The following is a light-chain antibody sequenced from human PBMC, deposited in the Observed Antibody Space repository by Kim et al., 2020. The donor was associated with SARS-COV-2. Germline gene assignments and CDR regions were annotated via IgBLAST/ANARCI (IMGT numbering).Light chain of an antibody. CDR1: QSVNSNY. J-gene: IGKJ4*01. V-gene: IGKV3-20*01. CDR2: GAS. Sequence: EIVLTQSPGTLSLSPGERATLSCRASQSVNSNYLGWYQQRPGQAPRLLIYGASNRATGIPDRFSGSGSGTEFTLTISRLEPEDFGVYYCQQYVDSLTFGGGTKVDIK. CDR3: QQYVDSLT.